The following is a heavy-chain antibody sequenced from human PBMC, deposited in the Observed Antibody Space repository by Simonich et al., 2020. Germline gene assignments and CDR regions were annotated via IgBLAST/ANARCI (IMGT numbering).Heavy chain of an antibody. CDR1: GYTFTSYG. CDR2: IRADNVNT. V-gene: IGHV1-18*01. D-gene: IGHD2-15*01. CDR3: ARASRGTWWYYYFDY. J-gene: IGHJ4*02. Sequence: QVQLVQSGAEVKKPGASVKVSCKASGYTFTSYGISWVRQAPGQGLEWMGWIRADNVNTNYAHKRQGRVTMTTDTSTSTAYMELRSLRSDDTAVYYCARASRGTWWYYYFDYWGQGTLVTVSS.